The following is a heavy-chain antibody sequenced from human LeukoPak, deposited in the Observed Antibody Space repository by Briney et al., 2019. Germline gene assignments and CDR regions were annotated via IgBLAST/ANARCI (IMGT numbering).Heavy chain of an antibody. D-gene: IGHD3-22*01. V-gene: IGHV3-23*01. CDR2: ISGSGGST. Sequence: PGGSLRLSCAASGFTFSSYAMSWVRQAPGKGLEWVSAISGSGGSTYYADSKKGRFTISRDNSKDTLYLQMNSLRAEDTAVYYCARDRPNYYGSDGHYYRRDGDYWGRGTLVSVSS. CDR3: ARDRPNYYGSDGHYYRRDGDY. CDR1: GFTFSSYA. J-gene: IGHJ4*02.